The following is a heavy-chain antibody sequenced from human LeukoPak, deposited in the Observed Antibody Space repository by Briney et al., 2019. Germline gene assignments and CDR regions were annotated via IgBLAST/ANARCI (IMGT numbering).Heavy chain of an antibody. V-gene: IGHV3-23*01. CDR2: ISDSGDNT. Sequence: HTGGSLRLSCAASGFTFNGYAMNWVRQAPGKGLEWVSAISDSGDNTYYADSVKGRFTISRDNSKNTLYLQMNSLRAEDTAVYYCARAPDYAFDYWGQGTLVTVSS. J-gene: IGHJ4*02. CDR3: ARAPDYAFDY. CDR1: GFTFNGYA. D-gene: IGHD4-17*01.